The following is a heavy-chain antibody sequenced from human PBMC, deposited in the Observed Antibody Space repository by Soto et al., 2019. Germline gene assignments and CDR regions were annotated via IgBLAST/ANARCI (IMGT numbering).Heavy chain of an antibody. D-gene: IGHD7-27*01. Sequence: SETLSLTCAVYGWSFSGYYWNWIRQPPGKGLEWIGEIDHSGYTNYNPSLKSRVTISVDTSKNQFSLRLTSVTAADTAVYYCARVRDWGDPWGQGTLVTV. CDR1: GWSFSGYY. CDR2: IDHSGYT. J-gene: IGHJ5*02. CDR3: ARVRDWGDP. V-gene: IGHV4-34*01.